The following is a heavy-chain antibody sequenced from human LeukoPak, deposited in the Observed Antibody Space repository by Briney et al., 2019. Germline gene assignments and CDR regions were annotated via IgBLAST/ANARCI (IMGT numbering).Heavy chain of an antibody. J-gene: IGHJ3*02. CDR2: IWYDGSNK. Sequence: GGSLRLSCAASGFTFSTYGMYWVRQAPGKGLDWVAVIWYDGSNKYYADSVKGRFTISRDNSKNTLYLQMNSLRAEDTAVYYCARRPVRIAVADRRAFDIWGQGTMVTVSS. D-gene: IGHD6-19*01. CDR3: ARRPVRIAVADRRAFDI. CDR1: GFTFSTYG. V-gene: IGHV3-33*01.